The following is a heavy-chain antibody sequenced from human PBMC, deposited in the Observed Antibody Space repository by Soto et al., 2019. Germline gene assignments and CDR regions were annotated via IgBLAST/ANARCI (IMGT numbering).Heavy chain of an antibody. Sequence: DPGDAYAGKYLQWVRQAPGQGLEWMGWINPNSGGTNYAQKFQGWVTMTRDTSISTAYMELSRLRPDDTAVYYCAREQAVASRTLDYWGQGTL. CDR1: GDAYAGKY. CDR2: INPNSGGT. V-gene: IGHV1-2*04. J-gene: IGHJ4*03. CDR3: AREQAVASRTLDY. D-gene: IGHD6-19*01.